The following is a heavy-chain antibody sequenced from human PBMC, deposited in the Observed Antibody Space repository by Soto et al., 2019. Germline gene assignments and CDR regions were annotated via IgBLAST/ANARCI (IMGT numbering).Heavy chain of an antibody. CDR2: IYLDDDK. CDR1: GFSLSSTRMA. D-gene: IGHD6-19*01. J-gene: IGHJ4*02. Sequence: QITLKESGPTLVKPTQTLTLTCTFSGFSLSSTRMAVGCIRQPPGKALEWLALIYLDDDKRYSPFLKSSLTTTKDTSKNQVVLTMSNIDPVDTARYYCAHIVVAGLGYYFDYWGQGTLVTVSS. CDR3: AHIVVAGLGYYFDY. V-gene: IGHV2-5*02.